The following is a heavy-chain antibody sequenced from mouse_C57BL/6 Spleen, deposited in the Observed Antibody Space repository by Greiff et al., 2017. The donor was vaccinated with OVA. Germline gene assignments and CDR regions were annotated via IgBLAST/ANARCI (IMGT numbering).Heavy chain of an antibody. D-gene: IGHD1-1*01. CDR2: INPNNGGT. J-gene: IGHJ2*01. V-gene: IGHV1-26*01. Sequence: EVQLQQSGPELVKPGASVKISCKASGYTFTDYYMNWVKQSHGKSLEWIGDINPNNGGTSYNQKFKGKATLTVDKSSSTAYMELRSLTSEDSAVYYCARWDYYGPGYWGQGTTLTVSS. CDR3: ARWDYYGPGY. CDR1: GYTFTDYY.